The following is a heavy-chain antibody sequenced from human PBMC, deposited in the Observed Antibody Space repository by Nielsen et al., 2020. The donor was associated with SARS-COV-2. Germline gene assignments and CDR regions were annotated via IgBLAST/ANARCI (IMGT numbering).Heavy chain of an antibody. CDR3: ATVRPYDSSGYLDY. D-gene: IGHD3-22*01. CDR1: GYTFTSYG. Sequence: ASVKVSCKASGYTFTSYGISWVRQAPGQGLEWMGWISAYNGNTNYAQKLQGRVTMTEDTSTDTAYMELSSLRSEDTAVYYCATVRPYDSSGYLDYWGQGTLVTVSS. CDR2: ISAYNGNT. J-gene: IGHJ4*02. V-gene: IGHV1-18*01.